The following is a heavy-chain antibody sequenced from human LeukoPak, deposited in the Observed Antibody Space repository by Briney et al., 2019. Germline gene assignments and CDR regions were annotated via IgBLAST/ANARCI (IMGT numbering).Heavy chain of an antibody. CDR1: GGSISHYY. V-gene: IGHV4-59*01. CDR2: IYYSGST. D-gene: IGHD3-22*01. Sequence: SETLSLTCTATGGSISHYYWSWIRQPPGKGLEWIGYIYYSGSTNYNPSLKSRVTISVDTSKNQFSLKLSSVTAADTAVYYCARGYYDSSGYLISYNWFDPWGQGTLVNVSS. CDR3: ARGYYDSSGYLISYNWFDP. J-gene: IGHJ5*02.